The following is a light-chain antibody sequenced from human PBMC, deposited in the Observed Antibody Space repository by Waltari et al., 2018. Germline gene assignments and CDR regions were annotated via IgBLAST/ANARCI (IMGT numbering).Light chain of an antibody. CDR3: QSTDNSATYVV. J-gene: IGLJ3*02. CDR1: VLPKEY. V-gene: IGLV3-25*03. Sequence: DLTQTPSVSVSPGQTARITCSGNVLPKEYAYWYQQKPGQAPLLVIYKDSERPSEIPERFSGSSSGTTATLTISGVLPEDEADYYCQSTDNSATYVVFGGGTKLTVL. CDR2: KDS.